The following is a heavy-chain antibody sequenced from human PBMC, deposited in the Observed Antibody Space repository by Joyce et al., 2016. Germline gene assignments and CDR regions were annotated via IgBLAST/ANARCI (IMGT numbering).Heavy chain of an antibody. CDR1: GGSIKSDLYF. Sequence: QVQLQESGPGLVKPSPTLSLTCTVSGGSIKSDLYFWNWNRQPAGKGLEWIGRIYTSGSGSTNYNPSLTSRVTISVDTSKNQFSLKLSSVTAADTAVYYCARKRGRGWFDSWGQGTLVTVSS. CDR2: IYTSGSGST. CDR3: ARKRGRGWFDS. J-gene: IGHJ5*01. V-gene: IGHV4-61*02.